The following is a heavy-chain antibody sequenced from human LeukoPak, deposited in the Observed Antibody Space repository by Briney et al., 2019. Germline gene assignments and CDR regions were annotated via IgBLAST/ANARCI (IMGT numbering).Heavy chain of an antibody. V-gene: IGHV3-21*01. Sequence: GGSLRLSCAASGFTFSTYSMNWVRPAPGKGLEWVSSITSSSSYIYYADSVKGRFTISRDNAKNSLYLQMNSLTADDTALYYCASLSTSPPIGDYWGQGTLVTVSS. CDR2: ITSSSSYI. J-gene: IGHJ4*02. D-gene: IGHD2/OR15-2a*01. CDR3: ASLSTSPPIGDY. CDR1: GFTFSTYS.